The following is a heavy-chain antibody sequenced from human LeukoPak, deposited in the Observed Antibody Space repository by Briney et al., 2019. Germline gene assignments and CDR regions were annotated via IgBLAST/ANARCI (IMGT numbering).Heavy chain of an antibody. D-gene: IGHD2-21*02. CDR1: GFTFSSYA. V-gene: IGHV3-23*01. Sequence: GGSLRLSCAASGFTFSSYAMSWVRQAPGKGLEWVSAISCSGGGTYYADSVKGQFTISRDNSKNTLDLQMNSLRAEDTTVYYCAKERIVVVTAIYPDGFDYWGQGTLVTVSS. CDR3: AKERIVVVTAIYPDGFDY. CDR2: ISCSGGGT. J-gene: IGHJ4*02.